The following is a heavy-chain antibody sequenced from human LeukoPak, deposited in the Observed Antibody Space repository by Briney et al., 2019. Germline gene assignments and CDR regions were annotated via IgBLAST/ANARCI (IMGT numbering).Heavy chain of an antibody. J-gene: IGHJ4*02. Sequence: ASVKVSCKASGYTFASYAMNWVRQAPGQGLEWMGWINTNTGNPTYAQGFTGRFVFSLDTSVSTAYLQISSLKAEDTAVYYCARDLTLWELLPHYYFDYWGQGTLVTVSS. V-gene: IGHV7-4-1*02. CDR2: INTNTGNP. D-gene: IGHD1-26*01. CDR1: GYTFASYA. CDR3: ARDLTLWELLPHYYFDY.